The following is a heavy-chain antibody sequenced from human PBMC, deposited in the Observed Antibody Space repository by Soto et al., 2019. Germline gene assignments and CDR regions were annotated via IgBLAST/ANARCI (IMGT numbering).Heavy chain of an antibody. D-gene: IGHD3-22*01. V-gene: IGHV1-69*13. CDR2: IIPIFGTA. Sequence: ASVKVSCKASGGTFSSYAISWVRQAPGQGLEWMGGIIPIFGTANYAQKFQGRVTITADESTSTAYMELSSLRSEDTAVYYCARDLSYYDSSGYYPYDAFDIWGQGTMVTVSS. CDR3: ARDLSYYDSSGYYPYDAFDI. CDR1: GGTFSSYA. J-gene: IGHJ3*02.